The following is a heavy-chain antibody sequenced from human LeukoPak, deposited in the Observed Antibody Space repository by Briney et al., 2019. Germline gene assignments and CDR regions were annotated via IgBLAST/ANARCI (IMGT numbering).Heavy chain of an antibody. V-gene: IGHV5-51*01. D-gene: IGHD2-2*01. J-gene: IGHJ4*02. CDR3: ARLPNIVVVPAAIYFDY. CDR1: GYSFTSYW. Sequence: GESLKISCQGSGYSFTSYWIGWVRQMPGKGLEWMGIIYPGDSDTRYSPSFQGQVTISADKSISTAYLQWSSLKASDTAMYYCARLPNIVVVPAAIYFDYWGQGTLVTVSS. CDR2: IYPGDSDT.